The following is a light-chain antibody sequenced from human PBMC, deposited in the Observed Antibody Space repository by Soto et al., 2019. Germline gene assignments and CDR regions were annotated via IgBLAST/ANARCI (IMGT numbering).Light chain of an antibody. CDR2: DVS. V-gene: IGLV2-11*01. J-gene: IGLJ1*01. Sequence: QSVLTQPRSVSGSPGQSVTISCTGTSSDVGGYNYVSWYQQHPGKAPKLMIYDVSKRPSGVPDRFSGSKSGNTASLTISGFQAEDEADYYCCSYAGSYTFYVFGTGTKVTV. CDR1: SSDVGGYNY. CDR3: CSYAGSYTFYV.